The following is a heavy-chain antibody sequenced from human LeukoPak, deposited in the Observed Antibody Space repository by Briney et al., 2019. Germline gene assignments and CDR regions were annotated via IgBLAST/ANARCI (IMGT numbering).Heavy chain of an antibody. V-gene: IGHV3-23*01. CDR3: ARRRWDGSYYDIDY. CDR1: GFTFSSYG. CDR2: ISGSGGST. D-gene: IGHD1-26*01. J-gene: IGHJ4*02. Sequence: GGSLRLSCAASGFTFSSYGMSWVRQAPGKGLEWVSAISGSGGSTYYADSVKGRFTISRDNSKNTLYLQMNSLRAEDTAVYYCARRRWDGSYYDIDYWGQGTLVTVSS.